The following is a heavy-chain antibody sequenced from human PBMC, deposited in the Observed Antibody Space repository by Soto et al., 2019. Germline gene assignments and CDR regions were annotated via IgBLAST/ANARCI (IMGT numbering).Heavy chain of an antibody. J-gene: IGHJ6*02. Sequence: ASVKVSCKASGGTFSSYTISWVRQAPGQGLEWMGRIIPILGIANYAQKFQGRVTITADEFTRTAYMEMNSLRSEDTAVYYCASWLKGPDIGNYYYGMDVWGQGTTVTVSS. V-gene: IGHV1-69*02. CDR1: GGTFSSYT. D-gene: IGHD2-15*01. CDR3: ASWLKGPDIGNYYYGMDV. CDR2: IIPILGIA.